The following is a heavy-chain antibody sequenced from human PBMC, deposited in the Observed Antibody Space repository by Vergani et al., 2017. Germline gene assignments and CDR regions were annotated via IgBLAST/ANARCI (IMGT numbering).Heavy chain of an antibody. D-gene: IGHD5-12*01. CDR3: ARDGYGYSGLTSNMDV. CDR2: IIPILGIA. Sequence: QVQLVQSGAEVKKPGSSVKVSCKASGGTFSSYTISWVRQAPGQGLEWMGRIIPILGIANYAQKFQGRVTITADKSTSTAYMELSSLRSEDTAGYYCARDGYGYSGLTSNMDVWGQGTTVTVSS. J-gene: IGHJ6*02. CDR1: GGTFSSYT. V-gene: IGHV1-69*08.